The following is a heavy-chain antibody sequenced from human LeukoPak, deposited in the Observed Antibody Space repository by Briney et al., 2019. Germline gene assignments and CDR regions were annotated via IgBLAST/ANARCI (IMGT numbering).Heavy chain of an antibody. CDR2: IWYDGSNK. CDR1: GFTFGSYG. J-gene: IGHJ3*02. V-gene: IGHV3-33*01. Sequence: PGGSLRLSCAASGFTFGSYGMHWVRKAPGKGLEWVAVIWYDGSNKYYADSVKGRFTISRDNSKNTLYLQMNSLRAEDTAVYYCARGRGSGWDDDAFDIWGQGTMVTVSS. D-gene: IGHD6-19*01. CDR3: ARGRGSGWDDDAFDI.